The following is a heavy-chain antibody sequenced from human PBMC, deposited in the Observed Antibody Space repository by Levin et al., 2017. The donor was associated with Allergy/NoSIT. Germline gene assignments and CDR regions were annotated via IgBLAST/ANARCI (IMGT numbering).Heavy chain of an antibody. CDR1: GGTFSSYA. CDR3: ARGDTAMVKSPLSQYWFDP. D-gene: IGHD5-18*01. CDR2: IIPIFGTA. V-gene: IGHV1-69*13. J-gene: IGHJ5*02. Sequence: ASVKVSCKASGGTFSSYAISWVRQAPGQGLEWMGGIIPIFGTANYAQKFQGRVTITADESTSTAYMELSSLRSEDTAVYYCARGDTAMVKSPLSQYWFDPWGQGTLVTVSS.